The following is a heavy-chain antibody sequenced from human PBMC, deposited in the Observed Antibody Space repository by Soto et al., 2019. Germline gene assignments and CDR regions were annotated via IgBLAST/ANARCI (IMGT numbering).Heavy chain of an antibody. CDR1: GFTFSSYA. Sequence: GSLRLSCAASGFTFSSYAMHWVRQAPGKGLEWVAVISYDGSNKYYADSVKGRFTISRDNSKNTLYLQMNSLRAEDTAVYYRATVPSGWNWGQGTLVTVSS. CDR3: ATVPSGWN. D-gene: IGHD6-19*01. CDR2: ISYDGSNK. J-gene: IGHJ4*02. V-gene: IGHV3-30-3*01.